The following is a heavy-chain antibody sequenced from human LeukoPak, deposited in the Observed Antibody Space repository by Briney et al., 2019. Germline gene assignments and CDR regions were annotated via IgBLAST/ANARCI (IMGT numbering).Heavy chain of an antibody. Sequence: GGSLRLSCAASGFTFSSYGMHWVRQAPGKGLEWVAFIRYDGSNKYYADSVKGRFTISRDNSKNSLSLQMNILRAEDAAVYYCARDYVYYGSGSSPGGQGTLVTVSS. D-gene: IGHD3-10*01. CDR1: GFTFSSYG. V-gene: IGHV3-30*02. CDR2: IRYDGSNK. J-gene: IGHJ5*02. CDR3: ARDYVYYGSGSSP.